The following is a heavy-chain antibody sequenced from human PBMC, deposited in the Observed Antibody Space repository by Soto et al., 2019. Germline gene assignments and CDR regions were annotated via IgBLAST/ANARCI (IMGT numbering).Heavy chain of an antibody. CDR3: ASARSDQYFDV. V-gene: IGHV1-69*06. CDR2: IIPTFGTP. J-gene: IGHJ4*02. Sequence: QVQLVQSGTVVQRRGSSVKVSCQASGGTFSSHGMAWVRQAPGQGLEWMGGIIPTFGTPTYAPKFQGRVTITADKSTNTAYMELSSLRSEATGVYYCASARSDQYFDVWGQGTLITVSS. CDR1: GGTFSSHG. D-gene: IGHD1-26*01.